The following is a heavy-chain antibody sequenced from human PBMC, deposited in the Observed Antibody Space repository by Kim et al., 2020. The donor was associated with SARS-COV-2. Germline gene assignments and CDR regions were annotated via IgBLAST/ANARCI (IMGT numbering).Heavy chain of an antibody. Sequence: ASVKVSCKASGYTFTGYYMHWVRQAPGQGLEWMGWINPNSGGTNYAQKFQGRVTMTRDTSISTAYMELSRLRSDDTAVYYCARDLDRIVVVPAAIVNDGDYWGQGTLVTVSS. J-gene: IGHJ4*02. CDR1: GYTFTGYY. D-gene: IGHD2-2*02. V-gene: IGHV1-2*02. CDR3: ARDLDRIVVVPAAIVNDGDY. CDR2: INPNSGGT.